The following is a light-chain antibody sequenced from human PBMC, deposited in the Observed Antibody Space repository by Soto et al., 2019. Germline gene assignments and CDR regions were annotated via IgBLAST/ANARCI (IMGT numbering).Light chain of an antibody. CDR1: QGISNY. Sequence: DIQMTQSPSSLSASVGDRVTITCRASQGISNYLAWYQQKPGKTPKVLISGASTLQSGVPSRFSGTGFGTDFTLTISSLQHEDVATYYCQKYNSAPLTFGGGTKVEIK. J-gene: IGKJ4*01. CDR3: QKYNSAPLT. V-gene: IGKV1-27*01. CDR2: GAS.